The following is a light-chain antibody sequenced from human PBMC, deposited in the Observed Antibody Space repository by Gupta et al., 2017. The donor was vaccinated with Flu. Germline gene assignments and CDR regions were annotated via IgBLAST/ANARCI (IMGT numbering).Light chain of an antibody. Sequence: QSVLTQPPSASGTPGQRVTIPFSGRSPNIGSYTLHWYQQLPGAAPKLLIYGDNQRSSGVPDRFAGSKSGTAASRAISGLQSEDEADYYCATWDDTLNGQFGGGTKLTVL. CDR1: SPNIGSYT. CDR3: ATWDDTLNGQ. CDR2: GDN. J-gene: IGLJ2*01. V-gene: IGLV1-44*01.